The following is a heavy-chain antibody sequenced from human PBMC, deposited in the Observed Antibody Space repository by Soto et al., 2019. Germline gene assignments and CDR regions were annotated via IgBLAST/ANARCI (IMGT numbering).Heavy chain of an antibody. Sequence: EMQLVESGGALAKPGGSLRLSCEASGFSFEEYAMNWVRQGPGKGLEWVARISWNSGTTHYADSVKGRFAISRDNGKNLVYLEMNGLRIEDTALYYCAKDNLRSGLGNWFDPWGQGTWVSVSS. CDR1: GFSFEEYA. J-gene: IGHJ5*02. CDR2: ISWNSGTT. D-gene: IGHD6-19*01. V-gene: IGHV3-9*01. CDR3: AKDNLRSGLGNWFDP.